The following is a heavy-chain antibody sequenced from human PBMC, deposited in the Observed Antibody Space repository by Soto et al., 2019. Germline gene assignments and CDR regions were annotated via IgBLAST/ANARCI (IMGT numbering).Heavy chain of an antibody. Sequence: QVQLQESGPGLVKPSETLSLTCTVSGGSISSYYWSWIRQPPGKGLEWIGYIYYSGSTNYNPSLTSRVAISVYTSKTLFSLKLSSVSAADTAVYYCARGGVTTALDYWGQGTMVTVSS. CDR2: IYYSGST. J-gene: IGHJ4*02. V-gene: IGHV4-59*01. CDR3: ARGGVTTALDY. CDR1: GGSISSYY. D-gene: IGHD4-17*01.